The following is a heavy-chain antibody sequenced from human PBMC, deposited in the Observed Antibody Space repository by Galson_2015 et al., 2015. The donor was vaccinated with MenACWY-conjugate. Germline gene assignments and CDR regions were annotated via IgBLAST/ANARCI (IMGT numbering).Heavy chain of an antibody. V-gene: IGHV3-23*01. Sequence: SLRLSCAASGFTFSTYAMSWVRQAPGKGLEWVSGITGSGGGTYNADSVEGRFTISRDNSENTLYFQMNSLRADDTAVYYCAKVLGINSGYYYGNFDSWGQGTLVTVSS. CDR1: GFTFSTYA. CDR3: AKVLGINSGYYYGNFDS. D-gene: IGHD3-22*01. CDR2: ITGSGGGT. J-gene: IGHJ4*02.